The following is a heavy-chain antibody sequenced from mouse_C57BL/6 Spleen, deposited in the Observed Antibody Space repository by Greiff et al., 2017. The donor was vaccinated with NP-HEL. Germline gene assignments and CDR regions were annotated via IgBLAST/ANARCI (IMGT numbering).Heavy chain of an antibody. D-gene: IGHD4-1*01. CDR2: ISYDGSN. V-gene: IGHV3-6*01. CDR1: GYSITSGYY. J-gene: IGHJ3*01. Sequence: EVKVEESGPGLVKPSQSLSLTCSVTGYSITSGYYWNWIRQFPGNKLEWMGYISYDGSNNYNPSLKNRISITRDTSKNQFFLKLNSVTTEDTATYYCARLTGTGAYWGQGTLVTVSA. CDR3: ARLTGTGAY.